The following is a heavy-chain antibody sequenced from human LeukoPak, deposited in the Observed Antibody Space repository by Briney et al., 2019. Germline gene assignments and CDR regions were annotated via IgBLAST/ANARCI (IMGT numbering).Heavy chain of an antibody. J-gene: IGHJ4*02. CDR1: GFSFSVYA. D-gene: IGHD3-3*01. CDR2: ISGSAGRT. Sequence: GGSLRLFCAASGFSFSVYAMSWVSQAAGKGLGWVSSISGSAGRTYYTNSVKGRFTISRENFKNTVFLEMNNLGAEDTALYYCAKGGQDYDFWRFDYWGQGNLVIVSS. CDR3: AKGGQDYDFWRFDY. V-gene: IGHV3-23*01.